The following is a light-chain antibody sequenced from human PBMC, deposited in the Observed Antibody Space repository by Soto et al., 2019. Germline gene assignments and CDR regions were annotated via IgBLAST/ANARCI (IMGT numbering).Light chain of an antibody. Sequence: DLQMTQSPSSLSASVGHRVTITCRASQSISSYLNWYQQKPGKAPKLLIYAASSLQSGVPSRFSGSGSGTDFTLTISSLQPEDFATDYCQQSYSTPPWTFGQGTKVEIK. CDR2: AAS. CDR3: QQSYSTPPWT. J-gene: IGKJ1*01. CDR1: QSISSY. V-gene: IGKV1-39*01.